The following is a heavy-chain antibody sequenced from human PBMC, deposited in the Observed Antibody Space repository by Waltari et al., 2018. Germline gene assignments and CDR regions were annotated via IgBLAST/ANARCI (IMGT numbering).Heavy chain of an antibody. J-gene: IGHJ3*02. Sequence: QVQLVQSGAEVKKPGSSVKVSCQASGGTFSSSAISWVRQAPGQGLEWMGGIIPIFGTANYAQKFQGRVTITTDESTSTAYMELSSLRSEDTAVYYCARVISIYSSSSGGAFDIWGQGTMVTVSS. CDR2: IIPIFGTA. CDR1: GGTFSSSA. D-gene: IGHD6-6*01. CDR3: ARVISIYSSSSGGAFDI. V-gene: IGHV1-69*05.